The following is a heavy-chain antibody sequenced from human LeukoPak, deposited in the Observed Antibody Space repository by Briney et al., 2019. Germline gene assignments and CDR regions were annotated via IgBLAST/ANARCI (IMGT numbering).Heavy chain of an antibody. Sequence: PSETLSLTCAVYGGSFSGYYWSWIRQPPGKGLEWIGEINHSGSTNYNPSLKSRVTISVDTSKNQLSLKLSSVTAADTAVYSCARHRPGERRFDPWGQGTLVTVSS. V-gene: IGHV4-34*01. J-gene: IGHJ5*02. CDR3: ARHRPGERRFDP. CDR1: GGSFSGYY. CDR2: INHSGST. D-gene: IGHD3-16*01.